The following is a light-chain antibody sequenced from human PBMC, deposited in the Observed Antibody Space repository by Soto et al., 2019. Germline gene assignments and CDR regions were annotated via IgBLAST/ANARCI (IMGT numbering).Light chain of an antibody. V-gene: IGKV1-39*01. CDR1: QSIDSY. CDR3: QQSYSMPWT. J-gene: IGKJ1*01. CDR2: AAS. Sequence: DIQMTQSPSSLSASVGDRVTITCRTGQSIDSYLNWYQEKPGKAPNLLMYAASSLQSGVPSRFSGSGSGTDFTLTITSLQPEDFATYYCQQSYSMPWTFGQGTKVEVK.